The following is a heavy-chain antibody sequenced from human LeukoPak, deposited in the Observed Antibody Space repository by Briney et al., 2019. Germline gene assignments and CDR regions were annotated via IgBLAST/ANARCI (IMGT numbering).Heavy chain of an antibody. D-gene: IGHD1-26*01. CDR2: IYGSGVSI. Sequence: PGGSLRLSCVASGFTFKYYVMNWVRQAPGKGLEWLATIYGSGVSISYADSVKGRFIISRDNSNNTLYLQMNSLRAEDTAMYFCAKDLGWELPAEAYWGQGILVSVSS. J-gene: IGHJ4*02. CDR3: AKDLGWELPAEAY. V-gene: IGHV3-23*01. CDR1: GFTFKYYV.